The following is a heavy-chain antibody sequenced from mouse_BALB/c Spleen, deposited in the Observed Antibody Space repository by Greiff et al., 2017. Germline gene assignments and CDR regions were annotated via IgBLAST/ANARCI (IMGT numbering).Heavy chain of an antibody. D-gene: IGHD1-1*01. CDR3: ARSELLRFAY. Sequence: EVQLQESGPGLVKPSQSLSLTCTVTGYSITSDYAWNWIRQFPGNKLEWMGYISYSGSTSYNPSLKSRISITRDTSKNQFFLQLNSVTTEDTATYYCARSELLRFAYWGQGTLVTVSA. CDR1: GYSITSDYA. V-gene: IGHV3-2*02. CDR2: ISYSGST. J-gene: IGHJ3*01.